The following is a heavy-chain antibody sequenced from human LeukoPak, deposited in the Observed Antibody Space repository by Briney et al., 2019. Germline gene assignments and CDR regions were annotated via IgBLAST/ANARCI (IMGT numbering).Heavy chain of an antibody. CDR3: TKDLRSFVDTTVVTAFDI. CDR1: GFNFDDYA. CDR2: ISWKSGSI. D-gene: IGHD5-18*01. V-gene: IGHV3-9*01. Sequence: TGGSLRLSCAASGFNFDDYAMHWVRQVPGKGLEWVSSISWKSGSIGYADSVTGRFTISRDNAKNSLYLQMNSLRTEDTALYYCTKDLRSFVDTTVVTAFDIWGQGTMVTVSS. J-gene: IGHJ3*02.